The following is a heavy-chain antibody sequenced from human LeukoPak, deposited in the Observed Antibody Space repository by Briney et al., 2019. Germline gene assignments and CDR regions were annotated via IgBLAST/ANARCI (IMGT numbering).Heavy chain of an antibody. J-gene: IGHJ4*02. Sequence: GGSLRLSCAASGFTHIYQWWNEVRQAPAKGPVWVSHISPDGRNIAYADSVKGRFTISRDSAKNTLYLQMNSLRVGDTAVYYCVRDGGGTTPYDCWGQGTLVTVSS. CDR1: GFTHIYQW. CDR2: ISPDGRNI. V-gene: IGHV3-74*01. D-gene: IGHD1-7*01. CDR3: VRDGGGTTPYDC.